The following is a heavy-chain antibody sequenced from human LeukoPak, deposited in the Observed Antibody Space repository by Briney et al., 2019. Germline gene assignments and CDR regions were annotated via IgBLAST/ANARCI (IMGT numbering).Heavy chain of an antibody. CDR1: GFTFNSYS. J-gene: IGHJ4*02. D-gene: IGHD1-26*01. V-gene: IGHV3-21*01. CDR3: AREAMGNVWERIFDS. CDR2: ISSSSYYI. Sequence: PGGSLRLSCAASGFTFNSYSMHWVRQAPGKGLEWVSSISSSSYYIYFADSVKGRFTISRDNAKNSLSLQMNRLRAEDTAVYYCAREAMGNVWERIFDSWGQGTLVTVSS.